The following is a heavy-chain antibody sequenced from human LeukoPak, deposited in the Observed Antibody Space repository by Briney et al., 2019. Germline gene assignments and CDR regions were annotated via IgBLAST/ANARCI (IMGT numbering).Heavy chain of an antibody. V-gene: IGHV3-30-3*01. CDR3: ARDSDYGDPPPIDY. D-gene: IGHD4-17*01. CDR1: GFTFSSYA. J-gene: IGHJ4*02. CDR2: ISYDGSNK. Sequence: GGSLRLSCAASGFTFSSYAMSWVRQAPGKGLEWVAVISYDGSNKYYADSVKGRFTISRDNFKNTLYLQMNSLRAEDTAVYYCARDSDYGDPPPIDYWGQGTLVTVSS.